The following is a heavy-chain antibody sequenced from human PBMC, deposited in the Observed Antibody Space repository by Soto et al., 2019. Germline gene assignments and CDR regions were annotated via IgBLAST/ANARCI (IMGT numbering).Heavy chain of an antibody. CDR2: IYYSGST. Sequence: SETLSLTCTVSGGSISSGDYYWSWIRQPPGKGLEWIGYIYYSGSTYYNPSLKSRVTISVDTSKNQFSLKLSSVTAADTAVYYCARGGISYSPDPTHVDPWGQGTLVTVSS. CDR3: ARGGISYSPDPTHVDP. J-gene: IGHJ5*02. V-gene: IGHV4-30-4*01. CDR1: GGSISSGDYY. D-gene: IGHD3-16*01.